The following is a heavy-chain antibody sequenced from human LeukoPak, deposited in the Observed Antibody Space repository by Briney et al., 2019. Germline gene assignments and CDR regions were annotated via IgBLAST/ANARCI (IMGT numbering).Heavy chain of an antibody. D-gene: IGHD2-15*01. CDR2: KYARGSS. J-gene: IGHJ3*02. CDR1: GSSISNYY. Sequence: SETLSLTCTVSGSSISNYYWSWIRQPAGKGLEWIGRKYARGSSNYNPPVQSRVTMSVDTSKNQFSLKLRSVTAADTAVYYCARGRYCSADICTGGDSFDIWGQGTMVFVSP. CDR3: ARGRYCSADICTGGDSFDI. V-gene: IGHV4-4*07.